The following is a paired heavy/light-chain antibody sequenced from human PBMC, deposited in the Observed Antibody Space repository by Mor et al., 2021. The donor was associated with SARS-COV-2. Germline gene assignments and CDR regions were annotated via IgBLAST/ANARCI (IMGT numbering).Heavy chain of an antibody. J-gene: IGHJ4*02. V-gene: IGHV4-59*01. D-gene: IGHD5-18*01. CDR1: GGSISSYY. CDR3: ARDRHYGYNPHSLYFDY. CDR2: IYYSGST. Sequence: QVQLQESGPGLVKPSETLSLTCTVSGGSISSYYWSWIRQPPGKGLEWIGYIYYSGSTNYNPSLKSRVTISVDTSKNQFSLKLSSVTAADTAVYYCARDRHYGYNPHSLYFDYWGQGTLVTVSS.
Light chain of an antibody. CDR1: QSVSSN. Sequence: EIVMTQSPATLSVSPGERATLSCRASQSVSSNLAWYQQKPGQAPRLLIYGASTRATGIPARFSGSGSGTEFTLTISSLQSEDFAVYYCQQYNNWPKTFGQGTKVEIK. CDR3: QQYNNWPKT. CDR2: GAS. V-gene: IGKV3-15*01. J-gene: IGKJ1*01.